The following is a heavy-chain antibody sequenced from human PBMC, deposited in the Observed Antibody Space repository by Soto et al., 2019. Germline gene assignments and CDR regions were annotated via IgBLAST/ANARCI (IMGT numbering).Heavy chain of an antibody. CDR1: GFTFSSYW. CDR3: ARDWYSSPSIGYYYYYYMDV. Sequence: GGSLRLSCAASGFTFSSYWMSWVRQAPGKGLGWVANIKQDGSEKYYVDSVKGRFTISRDNAKNSLYLQMNSLRAEDTAVYYCARDWYSSPSIGYYYYYYMDVWGKGTTVTVSS. V-gene: IGHV3-7*01. D-gene: IGHD6-13*01. J-gene: IGHJ6*03. CDR2: IKQDGSEK.